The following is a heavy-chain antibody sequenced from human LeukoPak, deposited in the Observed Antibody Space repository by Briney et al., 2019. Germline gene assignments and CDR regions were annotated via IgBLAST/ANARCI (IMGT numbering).Heavy chain of an antibody. D-gene: IGHD4-11*01. J-gene: IGHJ6*03. CDR1: GGTFSSYA. Sequence: ASVKVSCKASGGTFSSYAISWVRQAPGQGLEWMGGIIPIFGTANYAQKFQGGVTITADESTSTAYMELSSLRSEDTAVYYCASYTTVRDYYYYMDVWGKGTTVTVSS. CDR2: IIPIFGTA. CDR3: ASYTTVRDYYYYMDV. V-gene: IGHV1-69*13.